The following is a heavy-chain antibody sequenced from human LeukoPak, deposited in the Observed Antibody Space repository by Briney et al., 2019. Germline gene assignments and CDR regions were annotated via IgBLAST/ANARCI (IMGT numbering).Heavy chain of an antibody. Sequence: GGSLGLSCAASGFTFSSYSMNWVRQAPGKGLEWVSSISSSSSYIYYADSVKGRFTISRDNAKNTLFLDMHSLRPGDSAVYYCARSAVRGVACDYWGQGTLLTVSS. V-gene: IGHV3-21*01. D-gene: IGHD3-10*01. CDR3: ARSAVRGVACDY. J-gene: IGHJ4*02. CDR1: GFTFSSYS. CDR2: ISSSSSYI.